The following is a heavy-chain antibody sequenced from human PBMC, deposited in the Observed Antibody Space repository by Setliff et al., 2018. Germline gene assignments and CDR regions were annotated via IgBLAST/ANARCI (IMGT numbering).Heavy chain of an antibody. V-gene: IGHV3-23*01. J-gene: IGHJ4*02. D-gene: IGHD3-3*01. CDR1: GFSINVYS. CDR3: ATDSGSSRLYNFWSGYSPN. Sequence: GESLKISCAASGFSINVYSMTWVRQAPGKGLEWVSAISASGDTKYYAESVQGRFTISRDNSKNTLYLQMNSLRLEDTAVYYCATDSGSSRLYNFWSGYSPNWGQGTLVTVSS. CDR2: ISASGDTK.